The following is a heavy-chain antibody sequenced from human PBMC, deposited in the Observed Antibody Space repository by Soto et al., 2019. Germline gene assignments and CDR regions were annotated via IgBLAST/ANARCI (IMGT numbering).Heavy chain of an antibody. CDR2: ISSSSSCT. D-gene: IGHD2-2*01. J-gene: IGHJ4*02. V-gene: IGHV3-11*05. CDR3: QRDPTRTGATGF. Sequence: QVQLVESGGGLVKPGGSLRLSCAASGFTFSDYYMSWIRQAPGKGLEWVSYISSSSSCTNYADSVKGRFTISRDNAKNPLYLRMKSVNADDTAGYYCQRDPTRTGATGFWGQGTLVTVSS. CDR1: GFTFSDYY.